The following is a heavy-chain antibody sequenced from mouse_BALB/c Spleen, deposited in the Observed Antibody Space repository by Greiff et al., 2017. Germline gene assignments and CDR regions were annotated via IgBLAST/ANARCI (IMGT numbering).Heavy chain of an antibody. J-gene: IGHJ2*01. CDR2: ISTYYGDA. CDR1: GYTFTDYA. Sequence: QVQLQQSGAELVRPGVSVKISCKGSGYTFTDYAMHWVKQSHAKSLEWIGVISTYYGDASYNQKFKGKATMTVDKSSSTAYMELARLTSEDSAIYYCARETLYYFDYWGKGTTLTVSS. V-gene: IGHV1S137*01. CDR3: ARETLYYFDY.